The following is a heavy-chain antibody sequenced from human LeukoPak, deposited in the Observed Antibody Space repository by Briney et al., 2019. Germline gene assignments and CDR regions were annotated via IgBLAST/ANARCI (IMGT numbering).Heavy chain of an antibody. CDR2: IRDKGYGHAT. J-gene: IGHJ4*02. CDR3: TGGSGWYSPDY. CDR1: GFTFSDSA. D-gene: IGHD6-19*01. V-gene: IGHV3-73*01. Sequence: GGSLRLSCAASGFTFSDSAIHWVRQASGKGLEWVGRIRDKGYGHATAYAASVKGRFTLSRDDSKNTAYLQMNSLKTEDTAVYYCTGGSGWYSPDYWGQGTLVTVSS.